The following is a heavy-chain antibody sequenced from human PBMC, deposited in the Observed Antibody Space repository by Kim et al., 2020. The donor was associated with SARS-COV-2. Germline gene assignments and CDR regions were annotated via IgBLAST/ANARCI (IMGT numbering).Heavy chain of an antibody. CDR3: ATGCISTSCYAGSYYYYGMDV. J-gene: IGHJ6*02. V-gene: IGHV1-24*01. D-gene: IGHD2-2*01. CDR2: FDPEDGET. CDR1: GYTLTELS. Sequence: ASVKVSCKVSGYTLTELSMHWVRQAPGKGLEWMGGFDPEDGETIYAQKFQGRVTMTEDTSTDTAYMELSSLRSEDTAVYYCATGCISTSCYAGSYYYYGMDVWGQGTTVTVSS.